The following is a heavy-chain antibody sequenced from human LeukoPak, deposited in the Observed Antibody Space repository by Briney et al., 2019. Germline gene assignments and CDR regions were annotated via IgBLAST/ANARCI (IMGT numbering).Heavy chain of an antibody. CDR1: GFTFSSYW. J-gene: IGHJ4*02. D-gene: IGHD6-13*01. CDR3: ALSREAAGTVFDD. Sequence: GGSLRLSCAASGFTFSSYWMHWVRQAPGKGLVWVSRINSDGRSTTYADSVKGRFTISRDNAKNTLYLQMNSLRAEDTAVYYCALSREAAGTVFDDWGQGTLVTLFS. CDR2: INSDGRST. V-gene: IGHV3-74*01.